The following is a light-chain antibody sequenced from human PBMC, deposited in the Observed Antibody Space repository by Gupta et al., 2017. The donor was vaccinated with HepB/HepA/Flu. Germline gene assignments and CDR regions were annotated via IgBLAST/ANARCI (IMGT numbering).Light chain of an antibody. V-gene: IGKV2-28*01. J-gene: IGKJ1*01. CDR3: MQALQTPWT. CDR1: PSLLHSNGYNY. CDR2: LGS. Sequence: DIVMTQSPLSLPVTPGEPASISCRSSPSLLHSNGYNYLDWYLQKPGQSPKLLIYLGSNRASGVPDRFSGSGSGTDFTLKISRVEAEDVGVYYCMQALQTPWTFGQGTKVEIK.